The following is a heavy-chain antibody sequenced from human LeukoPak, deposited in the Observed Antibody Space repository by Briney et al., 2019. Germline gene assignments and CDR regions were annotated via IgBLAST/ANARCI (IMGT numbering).Heavy chain of an antibody. Sequence: GGSLRLSCAASGFTFSSCAMHWVRQAPGKGLEYVSAIDGNGGSAYYANSVKGRFTISRDNSKNTLYLQMGSLTTEDTAVYYCARGHEYRGYGQDYWGQGTLVTVSS. D-gene: IGHD5-12*01. V-gene: IGHV3-64*01. J-gene: IGHJ4*02. CDR2: IDGNGGSA. CDR1: GFTFSSCA. CDR3: ARGHEYRGYGQDY.